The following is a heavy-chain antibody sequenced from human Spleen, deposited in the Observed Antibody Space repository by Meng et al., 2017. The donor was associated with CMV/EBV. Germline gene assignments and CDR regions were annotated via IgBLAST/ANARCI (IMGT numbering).Heavy chain of an antibody. Sequence: QVQLPQWGAGLLKPSETLSLPCAVYGGSFSGYYWSWIRQPPGKGLEWIGEINHSGSTNYNPSLKSRVTISVDTSKNQFSLKLSSVTAADTAVYYCARGRRPFDYWGQGTLVTVSS. V-gene: IGHV4-34*01. D-gene: IGHD1-1*01. CDR3: ARGRRPFDY. CDR2: INHSGST. CDR1: GGSFSGYY. J-gene: IGHJ4*02.